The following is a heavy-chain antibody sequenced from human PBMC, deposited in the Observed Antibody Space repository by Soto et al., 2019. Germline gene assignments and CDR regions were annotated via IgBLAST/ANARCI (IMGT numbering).Heavy chain of an antibody. V-gene: IGHV3-21*01. CDR1: GFTFSTYS. D-gene: IGHD2-15*01. Sequence: GGSLRLSYAASGFTFSTYSINWVRQAPGKGLEWVSYITSDSSNVHYADSVKGRFTISRDNAKNSLSLQMNTLRAEDTAVYYCARDLGVALATLTLDYWGQGTLVTVSS. CDR3: ARDLGVALATLTLDY. CDR2: ITSDSSNV. J-gene: IGHJ4*02.